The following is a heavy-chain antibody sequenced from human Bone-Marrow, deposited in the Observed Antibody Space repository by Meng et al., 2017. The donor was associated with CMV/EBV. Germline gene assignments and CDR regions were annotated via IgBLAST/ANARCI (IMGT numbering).Heavy chain of an antibody. J-gene: IGHJ6*02. Sequence: ASVKVSCKASGYPFTGYYMHWVRQAPGQGLEWMGWINPNTGVTNYAQKFQGRVSLTRDTSISTVYVELRSLRSEDTAVYYCARTSTNYYYYGMDVWGQGTTVTVSS. CDR3: ARTSTNYYYYGMDV. V-gene: IGHV1-2*02. CDR2: INPNTGVT. D-gene: IGHD4-11*01. CDR1: GYPFTGYY.